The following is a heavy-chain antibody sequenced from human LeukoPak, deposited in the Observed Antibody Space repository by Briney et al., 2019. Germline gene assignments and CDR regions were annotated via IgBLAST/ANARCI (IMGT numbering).Heavy chain of an antibody. D-gene: IGHD3-22*01. CDR2: LSWNSGTI. V-gene: IGHV3-9*01. CDR1: GFTFDDYA. CDR3: ARVAPDDSSGYYYETFDH. Sequence: GRSLRLSCAASGFTFDDYAMHWVRQAPGKGLEWVSGLSWNSGTIDYADSVKGRFTISRDNAKNSLYLQMNSLRAEDTAVYYCARVAPDDSSGYYYETFDHWGQGTLVTVSS. J-gene: IGHJ4*02.